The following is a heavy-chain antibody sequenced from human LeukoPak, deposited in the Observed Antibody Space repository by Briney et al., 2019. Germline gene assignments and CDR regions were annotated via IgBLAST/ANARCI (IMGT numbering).Heavy chain of an antibody. CDR3: ARGDVVAVAATPMWFDP. CDR2: INPSGGST. V-gene: IGHV1-46*01. CDR1: GYTFTSYY. D-gene: IGHD2-15*01. Sequence: ASVKVSCKASGYTFTSYYMHWVRQAPGQGLEWMGIINPSGGSTSYAQKFQGRVTMTRDTSTSTVYMELSSLRSEDTAVYYCARGDVVAVAATPMWFDPWGQGTLVTVSS. J-gene: IGHJ5*02.